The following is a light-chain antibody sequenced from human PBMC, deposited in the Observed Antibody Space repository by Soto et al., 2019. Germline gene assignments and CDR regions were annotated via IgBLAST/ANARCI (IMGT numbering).Light chain of an antibody. CDR3: QQHGTSPIT. CDR1: QTINNY. CDR2: DAS. V-gene: IGKV3-11*01. J-gene: IGKJ5*01. Sequence: EIGVTQSPATLSLSPGERAPLSCRSSQTINNYLAWYQHKPGQAPRLLIYDASTRATGVPARFSGGGSGTEFTLTISCLQSEDFAVYYCQQHGTSPITFGQGGRLAI.